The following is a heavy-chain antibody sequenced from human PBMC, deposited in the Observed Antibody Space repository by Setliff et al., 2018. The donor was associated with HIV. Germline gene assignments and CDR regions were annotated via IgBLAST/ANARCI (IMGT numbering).Heavy chain of an antibody. CDR2: ISPSGDRT. Sequence: ASVKXXCKASGYPFTSQFXXWVRQAPGQGLEGMGIISPSGDRTTYAQRFRGRVTMTXDTSTGTVYMELSSQRSXXXAXXXLASGXXGXXXXXFLXXVWGKGTTVTVSS. CDR1: GYPFTSQF. J-gene: IGHJ6*04. V-gene: IGHV1-46*01. D-gene: IGHD6-25*01. CDR3: ASGXXGXXXXXFLXXV.